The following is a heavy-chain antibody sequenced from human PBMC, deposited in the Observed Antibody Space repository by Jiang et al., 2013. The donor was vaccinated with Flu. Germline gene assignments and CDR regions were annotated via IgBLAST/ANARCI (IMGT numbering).Heavy chain of an antibody. CDR2: INHSGST. J-gene: IGHJ6*03. CDR3: ARGHRFSPLVYGDYVPRYYYYYYMDV. CDR1: GGSFSGYY. V-gene: IGHV4-34*01. D-gene: IGHD4-17*01. Sequence: VLLKPSETLSLTCAVYGGSFSGYYWSWIRQPPGKGLEWIGEINHSGSTNYNPSLKSRVAISVDTSKNQFSLKLSSVTAADTAVYYCARGHRFSPLVYGDYVPRYYYYYYMDVWGKGTTVTVSS.